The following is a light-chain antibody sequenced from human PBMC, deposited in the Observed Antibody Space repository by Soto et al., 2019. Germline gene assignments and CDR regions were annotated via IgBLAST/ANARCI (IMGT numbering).Light chain of an antibody. CDR3: QQYTNLVT. CDR2: GAS. CDR1: QSISND. V-gene: IGKV3-15*01. Sequence: EIVMTQSPVTLSLSPGETATLSCRASQSISNDLAWYQQKPGQAPRLLIYGASTRATGIPARFSGSGSGTEFTLTISSLQSEDFAVYYCQQYTNLVTFGGGTQLEVE. J-gene: IGKJ4*01.